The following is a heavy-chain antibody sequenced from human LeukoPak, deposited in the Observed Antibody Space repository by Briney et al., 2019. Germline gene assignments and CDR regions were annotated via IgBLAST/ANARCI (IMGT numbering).Heavy chain of an antibody. Sequence: SETLSLTCSFSGDSISTYYWSWIRQSPGKGLEWIGHIYSSGNIDYNSSLKSRVTISVDTSKSQFSLRLSSVTATDTAVYYCARLRWQLVGPYFDYWGQGILVTVSS. V-gene: IGHV4-59*01. J-gene: IGHJ4*02. D-gene: IGHD1-26*01. CDR3: ARLRWQLVGPYFDY. CDR2: IYSSGNI. CDR1: GDSISTYY.